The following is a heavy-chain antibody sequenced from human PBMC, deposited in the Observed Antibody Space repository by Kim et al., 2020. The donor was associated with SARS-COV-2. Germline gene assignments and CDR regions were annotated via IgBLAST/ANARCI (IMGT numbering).Heavy chain of an antibody. V-gene: IGHV4-34*01. Sequence: TNYNPSLKSRVTISVDTSKNQFSLKLSSVTAADTAVYYCARGYYDSRGDYWGQGTLVTVSS. CDR3: ARGYYDSRGDY. CDR2: T. D-gene: IGHD3-22*01. J-gene: IGHJ4*02.